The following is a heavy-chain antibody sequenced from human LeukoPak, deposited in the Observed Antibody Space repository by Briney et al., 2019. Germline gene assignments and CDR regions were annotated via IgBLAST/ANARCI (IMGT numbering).Heavy chain of an antibody. J-gene: IGHJ4*02. Sequence: GGSLRLSCAASGFTFSNAWMSWVRQAPGKGLEWVGRIKSKTDGGTTDYAAPVKGRFTISRDDSKNTLYLQMNSLKTEDTAVYYCTTDVSGYDWVQGDYWGQGTLVTVSS. D-gene: IGHD5-12*01. CDR3: TTDVSGYDWVQGDY. CDR2: IKSKTDGGTT. CDR1: GFTFSNAW. V-gene: IGHV3-15*01.